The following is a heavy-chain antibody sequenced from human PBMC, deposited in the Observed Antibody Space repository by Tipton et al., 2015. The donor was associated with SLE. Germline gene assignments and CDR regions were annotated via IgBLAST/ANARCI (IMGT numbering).Heavy chain of an antibody. Sequence: TLSLTCSVSGYFIRGSYFLCWVRQPPGKGLEWVATLHHTGNTYYNPALENRLTISADTSKNHISLKVTSVTAADTAVYYCVRVVPRGGTDYWGQGTLITVSS. V-gene: IGHV4-38-2*02. J-gene: IGHJ4*02. CDR3: VRVVPRGGTDY. D-gene: IGHD2-15*01. CDR1: GYFIRGSYF. CDR2: LHHTGNT.